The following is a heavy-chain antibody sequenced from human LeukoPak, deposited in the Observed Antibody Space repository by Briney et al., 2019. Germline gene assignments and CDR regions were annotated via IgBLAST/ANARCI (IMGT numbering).Heavy chain of an antibody. CDR1: GGTFSSYA. V-gene: IGHV1-69*05. CDR3: ALSGGYCTNGVCPTDAFDI. J-gene: IGHJ3*02. D-gene: IGHD2-8*01. Sequence: SVKVSCKASGGTFSSYAISWVRQAPGQGLEWMGGIIPIFGTANYAQKFQGRVTITTDESASTAYMELSSLRSEDTAVYYCALSGGYCTNGVCPTDAFDIWGQGTMVTVSS. CDR2: IIPIFGTA.